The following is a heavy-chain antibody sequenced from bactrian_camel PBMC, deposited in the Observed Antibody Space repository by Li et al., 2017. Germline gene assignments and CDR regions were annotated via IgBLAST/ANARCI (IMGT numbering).Heavy chain of an antibody. J-gene: IGHJ6*01. D-gene: IGHD5*01. V-gene: IGHV3S6*01. CDR2: INSGGTDS. CDR3: ATSVRSMGWVPMFHFGH. Sequence: HVQLVESGGGLVQPGGSLRLSCAASGFTFSSYYMSWVRQTPKKGLEWVSNINSGGTDSYSADSVKGRFTVSRDNDKNTLYLQMNSLKTEDTGIYYCATSVRSMGWVPMFHFGHWGQGTQVTVS. CDR1: GFTFSSYY.